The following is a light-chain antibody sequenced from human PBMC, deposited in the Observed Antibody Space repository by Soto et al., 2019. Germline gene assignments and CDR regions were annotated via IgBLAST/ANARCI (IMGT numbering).Light chain of an antibody. Sequence: ENVLTQSPGTLSLSPGERATLSCRASQSVRSNSIAWYQRKPGQAPRLLIYGASTRATDIPDRFSGSGSGTDFTLTISRLEPEDFALYHCQQYGSSPWTFGQGTKVDIK. CDR2: GAS. CDR3: QQYGSSPWT. V-gene: IGKV3-20*01. J-gene: IGKJ1*01. CDR1: QSVRSNS.